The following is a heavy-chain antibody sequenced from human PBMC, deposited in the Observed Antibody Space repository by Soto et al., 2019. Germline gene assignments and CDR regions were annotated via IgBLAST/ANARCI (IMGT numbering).Heavy chain of an antibody. CDR2: ISYDGSNK. Sequence: QVQLVESGGGVVQPGRSLRLSCAASGFTFSSYGMHWVGQAPGKGLEWVAVISYDGSNKYYADSVKGRFTISRDNSKNTLYLQMNSLRAEDTAVYYCAKDVLELWSHFDYWGQGTLVTVSS. D-gene: IGHD5-18*01. V-gene: IGHV3-30*18. CDR1: GFTFSSYG. CDR3: AKDVLELWSHFDY. J-gene: IGHJ4*02.